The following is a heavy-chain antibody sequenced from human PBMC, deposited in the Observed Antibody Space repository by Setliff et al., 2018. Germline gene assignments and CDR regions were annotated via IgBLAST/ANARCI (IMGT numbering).Heavy chain of an antibody. CDR1: GFTVSSNY. Sequence: GGSLRLSCAASGFTVSSNYMNWVRQAPGKGLEWVSSISSSSYIYYADSVKGRFTISRDNAKNSLYLQMNSLRAEDTAVYYCARDKLRFLENWFDPWGQGTLVTVSS. CDR3: ARDKLRFLENWFDP. D-gene: IGHD3-3*01. CDR2: ISSSSYI. V-gene: IGHV3-21*01. J-gene: IGHJ5*02.